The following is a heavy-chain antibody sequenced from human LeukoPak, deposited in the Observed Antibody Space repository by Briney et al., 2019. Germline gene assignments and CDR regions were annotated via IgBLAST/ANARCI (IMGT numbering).Heavy chain of an antibody. CDR3: AKDPSNYGSGFMDV. Sequence: PGGSLRLSCAASGFTFSSYAMSWVRQPPGKGLEWVSAVSDSGDATRYADSVKGRSTISRDNSKNTLFLQMNSLRAEDTAVYYCAKDPSNYGSGFMDVWGKGTTVTVSS. V-gene: IGHV3-23*01. D-gene: IGHD3-10*01. J-gene: IGHJ6*03. CDR1: GFTFSSYA. CDR2: VSDSGDAT.